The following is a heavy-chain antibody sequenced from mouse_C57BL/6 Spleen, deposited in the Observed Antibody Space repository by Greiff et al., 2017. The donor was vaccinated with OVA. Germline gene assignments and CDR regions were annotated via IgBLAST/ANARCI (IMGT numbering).Heavy chain of an antibody. Sequence: VQLQQSGAELMKPGASVKLSCKATGYTFTGYWIEWVKQRPGNGLEWIGEILPGSGSTNYTEKFKGKATFTADTTSNTTYMQLCSLTTEDSAIKYCARGDLAETSMDYWGQGTSVTVSS. D-gene: IGHD3-3*01. J-gene: IGHJ4*01. V-gene: IGHV1-9*01. CDR2: ILPGSGST. CDR1: GYTFTGYW. CDR3: ARGDLAETSMDY.